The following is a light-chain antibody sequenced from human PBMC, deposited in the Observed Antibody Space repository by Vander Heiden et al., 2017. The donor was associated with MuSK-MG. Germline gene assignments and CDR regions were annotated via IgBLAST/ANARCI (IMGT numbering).Light chain of an antibody. CDR2: ADS. CDR1: NIGSKS. J-gene: IGLJ1*01. CDR3: YVWDNSSDHPVV. V-gene: IGLV3-21*02. Sequence: SYVLTQPPSVSVAPGQTARITCGGNNIGSKSVHWYQQKPGQAPVLVVYADSDRPSGIPERFSCSNSGNTATPTISRVEAGDEADDYCYVWDNSSDHPVVFGTGTKLTVL.